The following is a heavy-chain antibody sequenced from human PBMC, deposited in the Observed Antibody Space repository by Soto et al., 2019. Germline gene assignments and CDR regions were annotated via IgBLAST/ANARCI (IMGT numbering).Heavy chain of an antibody. CDR2: ISAYNGNT. V-gene: IGHV1-18*01. CDR1: GYTYTSYG. CDR3: ARNGMKSTYGMDV. J-gene: IGHJ6*02. Sequence: GVSVNVSCKASGYTYTSYGISWVRQTPGQGLEWMGWISAYNGNTNYAQKLQGRVTMTTDTSTSTAYMELRSLRSDDTAVYYCARNGMKSTYGMDVWGQGTTVTVSS.